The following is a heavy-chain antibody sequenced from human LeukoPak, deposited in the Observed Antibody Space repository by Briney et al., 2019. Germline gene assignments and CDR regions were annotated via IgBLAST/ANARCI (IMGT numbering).Heavy chain of an antibody. CDR1: GGSFSGYY. Sequence: SETLSLTCAVYGGSFSGYYWSRIRQPPGKGLEWIGNIYYSGSTYYNPSLKSRVTISVDTSKNQFSLKLRSVTAADTAVYYCARLETTTVTTSFYFDYWGQGTLVTVSS. V-gene: IGHV4-34*01. J-gene: IGHJ4*02. CDR3: ARLETTTVTTSFYFDY. CDR2: IYYSGST. D-gene: IGHD4-17*01.